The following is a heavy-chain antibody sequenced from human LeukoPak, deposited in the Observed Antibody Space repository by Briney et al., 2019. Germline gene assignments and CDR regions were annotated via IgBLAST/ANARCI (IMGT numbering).Heavy chain of an antibody. D-gene: IGHD5-18*01. Sequence: GGSLRLSCAASGFTFSSYEMNWVRQAPGKGLEWVSSIGSSGSYIYYADSLTGRFTISRDNANNSLYLQMNSLRAEDTAMYYCARRATTERGHSYGLDFWGQGTLVTVSS. V-gene: IGHV3-21*01. CDR1: GFTFSSYE. J-gene: IGHJ4*02. CDR2: IGSSGSYI. CDR3: ARRATTERGHSYGLDF.